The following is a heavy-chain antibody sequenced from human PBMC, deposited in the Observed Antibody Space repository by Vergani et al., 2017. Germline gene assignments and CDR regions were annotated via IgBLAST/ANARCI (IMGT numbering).Heavy chain of an antibody. Sequence: QVQLVESGGGEVQPGRSLRLSCSAAGFTFSDYGVHWVRQAPGKGLEWVSVISYDGNKKNYADSVKGRFTISRDNSKNTLYLEMNALRAEDTAVYYCARDYLTRVTTLDYYYRGVWGKGTTVTVSS. CDR3: ARDYLTRVTTLDYYYRGV. CDR2: ISYDGNKK. J-gene: IGHJ6*03. V-gene: IGHV3-30*03. D-gene: IGHD1-1*01. CDR1: GFTFSDYG.